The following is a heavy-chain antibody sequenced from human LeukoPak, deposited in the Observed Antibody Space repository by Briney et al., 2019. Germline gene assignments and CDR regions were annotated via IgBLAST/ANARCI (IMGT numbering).Heavy chain of an antibody. V-gene: IGHV3-72*01. J-gene: IGHJ4*02. CDR2: TRDKANSYTP. D-gene: IGHD6-19*01. CDR3: ARVVRSSGWKYFDY. CDR1: GFTFSDHY. Sequence: GGSLRLSCAASGFTFSDHYMDWVRQAPGKGLEGVGRTRDKANSYTPEYAASVKGRFTISRDDSRNSLYLQMNSLKTEDTAVYYCARVVRSSGWKYFDYWGQGTLVTVSS.